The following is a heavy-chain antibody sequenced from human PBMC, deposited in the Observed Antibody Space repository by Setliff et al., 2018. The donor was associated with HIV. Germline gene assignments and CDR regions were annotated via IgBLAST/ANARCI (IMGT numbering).Heavy chain of an antibody. Sequence: QSGGSLRLSCAASGFTFSDHYMDWVRQSPGKGLEWVGRIANKADSHTIQYAASVQGRFTISRDDSKNSLYLQMSNLQAEDTALYYCTRAGYGHGFDIWGQGTTVTVSS. CDR3: TRAGYGHGFDI. CDR2: IANKADSHTI. D-gene: IGHD5-18*01. V-gene: IGHV3-72*01. CDR1: GFTFSDHY. J-gene: IGHJ6*02.